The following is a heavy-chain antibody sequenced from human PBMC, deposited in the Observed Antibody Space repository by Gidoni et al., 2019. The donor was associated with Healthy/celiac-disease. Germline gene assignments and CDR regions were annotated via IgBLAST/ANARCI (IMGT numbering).Heavy chain of an antibody. V-gene: IGHV1-2*02. CDR3: ARGLGRWLQLYYYYYYMDV. CDR2: INPNSGGT. J-gene: IGHJ6*03. Sequence: QVQLVQPGAEVKKPGASVKVSCKASGYTFTGYYMHWVRQAPGQGLEWMGWINPNSGGTNYAQKFQGRVTMTRDTSISTAYMELSRLRSDDTAVYYCARGLGRWLQLYYYYYYMDVWGKGTTVTVSS. CDR1: GYTFTGYY. D-gene: IGHD1-1*01.